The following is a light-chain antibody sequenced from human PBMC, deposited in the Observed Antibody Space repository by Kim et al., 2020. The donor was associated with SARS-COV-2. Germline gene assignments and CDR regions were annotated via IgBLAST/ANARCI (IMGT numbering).Light chain of an antibody. V-gene: IGKV3-15*01. CDR1: QSVSSN. CDR3: QQYDDWPPVT. Sequence: EIVMTQSPATLSVSPGERVTLSCRASQSVSSNVAWYQQKPGQTPRLLIYGASTSATAIPARCSGSGSGTEFTLTISSLQSGDFAVYYCQQYDDWPPVTFGQGTRLEIK. CDR2: GAS. J-gene: IGKJ5*01.